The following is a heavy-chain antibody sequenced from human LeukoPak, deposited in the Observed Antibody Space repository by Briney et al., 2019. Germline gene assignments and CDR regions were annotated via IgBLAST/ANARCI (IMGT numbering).Heavy chain of an antibody. Sequence: SVKVSCKASGGTFSSYTISWVRQAPGQGLEWMGRIILILGIANYAQKFQGRVTITADKSTSTAYMELSSLRSEDTAVYYCARVNKGDFWSGYSDYWGQGTLVTVSS. J-gene: IGHJ4*02. CDR3: ARVNKGDFWSGYSDY. CDR2: IILILGIA. CDR1: GGTFSSYT. D-gene: IGHD3-3*01. V-gene: IGHV1-69*02.